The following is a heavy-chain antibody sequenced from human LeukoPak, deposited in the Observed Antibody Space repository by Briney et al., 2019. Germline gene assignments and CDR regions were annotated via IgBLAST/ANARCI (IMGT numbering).Heavy chain of an antibody. V-gene: IGHV4-59*01. CDR2: IYYSGST. D-gene: IGHD3-9*01. Sequence: SETLSLTCTVSGGSISSYYWSWIRQPPGKGLEWIGYIYYSGSTNYNPSPKSRVTISVDTSKNQFSLKLSSVTAADTAVYYCARETYYDILTGYPAPNYFDYWGQGTLVTVSS. CDR3: ARETYYDILTGYPAPNYFDY. J-gene: IGHJ4*02. CDR1: GGSISSYY.